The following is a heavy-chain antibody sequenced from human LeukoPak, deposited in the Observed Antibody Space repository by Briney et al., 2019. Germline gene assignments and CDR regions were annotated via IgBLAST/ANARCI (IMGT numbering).Heavy chain of an antibody. Sequence: GGSLRLSCAASRFTFSSYEMNWVRQAPWKGLEWVSYISSIGITIYYADSLKGRFTISIDNARNSLYLKMNSMRAEDAAVYYWARDTSYYDSSGYLVLDYWGQGTLVTVSS. D-gene: IGHD3-22*01. CDR2: ISSIGITI. CDR3: ARDTSYYDSSGYLVLDY. CDR1: RFTFSSYE. J-gene: IGHJ4*02. V-gene: IGHV3-48*03.